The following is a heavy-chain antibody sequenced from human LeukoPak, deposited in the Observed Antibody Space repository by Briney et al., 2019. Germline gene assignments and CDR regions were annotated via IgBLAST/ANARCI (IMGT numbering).Heavy chain of an antibody. CDR1: GFTFSNYG. CDR2: LSGSGRLI. Sequence: GGSLRLSCEASGFTFSNYGMNWVRQAPGKALEWVSSLSGSGRLIWYAGSVKGRFTISRDNAANSLFLQMNSLRVEDTAVYYCARDLQTGLAFDAWGQGTVVAVSS. V-gene: IGHV3-21*06. CDR3: ARDLQTGLAFDA. D-gene: IGHD7-27*01. J-gene: IGHJ3*01.